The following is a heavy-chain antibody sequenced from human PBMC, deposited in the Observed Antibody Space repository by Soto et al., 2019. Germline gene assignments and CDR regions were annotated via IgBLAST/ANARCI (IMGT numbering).Heavy chain of an antibody. CDR3: ARDLNYGLFDY. CDR1: GFTFSSYS. J-gene: IGHJ4*02. D-gene: IGHD4-17*01. V-gene: IGHV3-48*01. CDR2: ISSSSSTI. Sequence: EVQLVESGGGLVQPGGSLRLSCAASGFTFSSYSMNWVRQAPGKGLEWVSYISSSSSTIYYAYSVKGRFTISRDNAKNSLYRQMNSLLAEDTAVYYCARDLNYGLFDYWGQGTLVTVSS.